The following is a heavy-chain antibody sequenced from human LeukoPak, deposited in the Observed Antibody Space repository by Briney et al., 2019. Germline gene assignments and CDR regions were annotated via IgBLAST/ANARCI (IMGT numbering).Heavy chain of an antibody. Sequence: GASVKVSCKASGYTFTSYAMNWVRQAPGQGLEWMGWINPNSGGTIYAQKFQGRVTMTRDTSISTAYMELSRLRSDDTAVYYCARARWDRARYFDYWGQGTLVTVSS. D-gene: IGHD1-26*01. CDR1: GYTFTSYA. J-gene: IGHJ4*02. CDR3: ARARWDRARYFDY. V-gene: IGHV1-2*02. CDR2: INPNSGGT.